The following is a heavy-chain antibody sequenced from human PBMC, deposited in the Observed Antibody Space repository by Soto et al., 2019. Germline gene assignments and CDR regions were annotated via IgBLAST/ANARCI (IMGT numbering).Heavy chain of an antibody. Sequence: EVQLVESGGGLVQPGRSLRLSCAASGFTFDDYAMHWVRQAPGKGLEWVSGISWDSGSIDYADSVKGRFTISRDNAKNPLYLQMNSLRAEDRALYYCAKDMNVEVAGPNYYYYGMDVWGQGTRVTVSS. CDR2: ISWDSGSI. CDR3: AKDMNVEVAGPNYYYYGMDV. V-gene: IGHV3-9*01. J-gene: IGHJ6*02. D-gene: IGHD6-19*01. CDR1: GFTFDDYA.